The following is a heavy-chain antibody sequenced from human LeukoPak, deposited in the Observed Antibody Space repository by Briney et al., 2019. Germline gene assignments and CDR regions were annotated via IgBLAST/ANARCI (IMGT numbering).Heavy chain of an antibody. CDR3: ARDYGDYLLRD. CDR2: IYYSGST. CDR1: GGSISSSSYY. D-gene: IGHD4-17*01. J-gene: IGHJ4*02. Sequence: SETLSLTCSVSGGSISSSSYYWGWIRQPPGKGLEWIGSIYYSGSTYYNPSLKSRVTISVDTSKNQFSLKLSSVTAADTAVYYCARDYGDYLLRDWGQGTLVTVSS. V-gene: IGHV4-39*02.